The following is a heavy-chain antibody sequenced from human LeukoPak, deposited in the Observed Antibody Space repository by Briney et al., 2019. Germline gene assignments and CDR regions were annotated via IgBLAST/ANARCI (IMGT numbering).Heavy chain of an antibody. CDR3: ARGWAYSDC. CDR2: INHSGST. D-gene: IGHD1-26*01. CDR1: GGSFSGYY. V-gene: IGHV4-34*01. J-gene: IGHJ4*02. Sequence: SETLSLTCAVYGGSFSGYYWSWSRQPPGKGLEWIGEINHSGSTNYNPSLKCRVTISVDTSKNQFSLELSSVTAADTAVYYCARGWAYSDCWGQGTLVTVSS.